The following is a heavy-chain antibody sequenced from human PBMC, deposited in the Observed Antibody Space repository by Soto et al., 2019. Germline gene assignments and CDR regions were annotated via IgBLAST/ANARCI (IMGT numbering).Heavy chain of an antibody. CDR3: ARVGGIVVAGAFDI. J-gene: IGHJ3*02. V-gene: IGHV1-3*01. Sequence: ASVKVSCKASGYTFTSYAMHWVRQTTGQRLEWMGWINAGNGNTKYSQKFQGRVTITRDTSASTAYMELSSLRSEDTAVYYCARVGGIVVAGAFDIWGQGTMVTVSS. D-gene: IGHD2-15*01. CDR2: INAGNGNT. CDR1: GYTFTSYA.